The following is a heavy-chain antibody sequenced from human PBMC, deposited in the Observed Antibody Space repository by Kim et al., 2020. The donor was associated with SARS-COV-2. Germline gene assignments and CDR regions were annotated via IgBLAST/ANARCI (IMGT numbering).Heavy chain of an antibody. J-gene: IGHJ3*02. Sequence: LSLTCAASRFTFSDYYMSWIRQAPGEGLEWVSYISSSGSAMYYADSVKGRFTISRDNAKNSLYLQMNSLRAEDTAVYFCARESAYSFDIWGQGTMVT. CDR2: ISSSGSAM. D-gene: IGHD2-21*01. CDR3: ARESAYSFDI. V-gene: IGHV3-11*01. CDR1: RFTFSDYY.